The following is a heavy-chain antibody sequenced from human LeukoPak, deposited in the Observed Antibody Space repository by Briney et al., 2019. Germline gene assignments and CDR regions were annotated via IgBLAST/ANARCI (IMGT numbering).Heavy chain of an antibody. V-gene: IGHV3-7*01. Sequence: PGGSLRLSCSASGFTFSGFWMNWVRQAPGKGLEWVAQIKQDGSEIYYVDSVRGRFTISRDNAKNSLYLQMNSLRGEVTAVYFCARDSKGFIVVPAAPTYYYYFMDVWGKGTTVTVSS. CDR3: ARDSKGFIVVPAAPTYYYYFMDV. D-gene: IGHD2-2*01. CDR1: GFTFSGFW. CDR2: IKQDGSEI. J-gene: IGHJ6*03.